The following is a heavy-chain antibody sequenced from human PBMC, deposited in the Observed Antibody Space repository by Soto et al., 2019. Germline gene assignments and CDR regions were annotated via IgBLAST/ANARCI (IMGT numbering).Heavy chain of an antibody. Sequence: QPGGSLRLSCAASGFTFSSYAMSWVRQAPGKGLEWVSAISGSGGSTYYADSVKGRFTISRDNSKNTLYLQMNSLRAEDTAVYYCAKDGTYCSGGSCYLYYCYYMDVWGKGTTVTVSS. J-gene: IGHJ6*03. CDR2: ISGSGGST. D-gene: IGHD2-15*01. CDR3: AKDGTYCSGGSCYLYYCYYMDV. V-gene: IGHV3-23*01. CDR1: GFTFSSYA.